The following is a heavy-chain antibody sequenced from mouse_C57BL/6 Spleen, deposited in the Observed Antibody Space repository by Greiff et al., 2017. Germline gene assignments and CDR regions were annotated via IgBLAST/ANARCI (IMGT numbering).Heavy chain of an antibody. Sequence: QVQLKQPGAELVKPGASVKLSCKASGYTFTSYWMHWVKQRPGQGLEWIGMIHPNSGSTNYNEKFKSKATLTVDKSSSTAYMQLSSLTSEDSAVXYCATKDLHYDGYYSSFDDWGQGTTLTVAS. CDR3: ATKDLHYDGYYSSFDD. D-gene: IGHD2-3*01. J-gene: IGHJ2*01. CDR2: IHPNSGST. CDR1: GYTFTSYW. V-gene: IGHV1-64*01.